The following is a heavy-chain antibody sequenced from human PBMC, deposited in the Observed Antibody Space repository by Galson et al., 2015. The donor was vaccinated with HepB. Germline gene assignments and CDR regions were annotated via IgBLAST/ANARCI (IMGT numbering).Heavy chain of an antibody. CDR1: GFTFSSYG. CDR2: IWYDGSNK. V-gene: IGHV3-33*01. Sequence: SLRLSCAASGFTFSSYGMHWVRQAPGKGLEWVAVIWYDGSNKYYADSVKGRFTISRDNSKNTLYLQMNSLRAEDTAVYYCARPSYDILTGYHDAFDIWGQGTMVTVSS. D-gene: IGHD3-9*01. CDR3: ARPSYDILTGYHDAFDI. J-gene: IGHJ3*02.